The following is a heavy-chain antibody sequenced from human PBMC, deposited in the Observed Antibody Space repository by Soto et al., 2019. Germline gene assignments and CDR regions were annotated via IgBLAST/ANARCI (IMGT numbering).Heavy chain of an antibody. CDR3: ASGASRRYPFFFGS. CDR1: EGTFNSYA. CDR2: IIPYYNTL. Sequence: QAQVVQSGAEVRKPGSSVKLSCKASEGTFNSYAIAWVRQAPGQGLEWMGGIIPYYNTLNYAQKFQDRVTITADDSTNTVYMELSSLRSDDTGVYFFASGASRRYPFFFGSWGQGTLVTVSS. V-gene: IGHV1-69*01. D-gene: IGHD6-13*01. J-gene: IGHJ4*02.